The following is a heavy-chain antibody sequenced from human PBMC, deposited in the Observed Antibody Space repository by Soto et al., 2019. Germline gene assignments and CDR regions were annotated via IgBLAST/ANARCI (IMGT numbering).Heavy chain of an antibody. D-gene: IGHD3-3*01. CDR3: ACVAPTIFGAQFHHNLVDV. Sequence: PGGSLRLSCAASGFKFSDYHMTWIRQAQGKGLEWISYISSSGTYTTYTDSVKGRFTVSRDNAKSSLYLQMNSLRGEDTAVYYCACVAPTIFGAQFHHNLVDVWGQGNTVTVAS. CDR2: ISSSGTYT. CDR1: GFKFSDYH. J-gene: IGHJ6*02. V-gene: IGHV3-11*06.